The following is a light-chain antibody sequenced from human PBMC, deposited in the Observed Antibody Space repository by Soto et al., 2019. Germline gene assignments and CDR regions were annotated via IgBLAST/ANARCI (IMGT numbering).Light chain of an antibody. V-gene: IGKV1-33*01. J-gene: IGKJ5*01. Sequence: DIQMTQSPSSLSASVGDRVTITCQASQDINNYLNWYQLKPGKAPELLIYDASNLRTGVPTRFSGSGSGKHFTFTISSLQPEDVATYFCQQYDFLVTFGRGTRLEIQ. CDR2: DAS. CDR3: QQYDFLVT. CDR1: QDINNY.